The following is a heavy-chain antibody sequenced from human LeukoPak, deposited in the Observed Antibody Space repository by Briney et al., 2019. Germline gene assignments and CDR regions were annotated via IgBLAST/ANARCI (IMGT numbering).Heavy chain of an antibody. CDR3: ARVRSSGLWFDY. CDR2: ININSGGT. CDR1: GYTFTVYY. J-gene: IGHJ4*02. Sequence: GASVNVSCKSSGYTFTVYYMRLVRQAPGPGLGWMGWININSGGTNYAQKIQGWVTMTRDTSISTAYMELSRLGSDDTAVYYCARVRSSGLWFDYWGQGTLVTVSS. D-gene: IGHD3-10*01. V-gene: IGHV1-2*04.